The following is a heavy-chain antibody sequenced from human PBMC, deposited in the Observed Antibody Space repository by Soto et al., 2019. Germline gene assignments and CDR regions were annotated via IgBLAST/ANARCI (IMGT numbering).Heavy chain of an antibody. CDR3: ARVIMDV. CDR2: IYSGGST. V-gene: IGHV3-66*01. J-gene: IGHJ6*02. CDR1: GFTVSSNY. Sequence: GGSLRLSCAASGFTVSSNYMSWVRQAPGKGLEWVSVIYSGGSTYYADSVKGRFTISRDNSKNTLYLQMNGLRVEDTAVYYCARVIMDVWGQGTTVTVSS.